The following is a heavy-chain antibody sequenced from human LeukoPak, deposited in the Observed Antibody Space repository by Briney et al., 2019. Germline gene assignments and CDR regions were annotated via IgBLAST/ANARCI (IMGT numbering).Heavy chain of an antibody. CDR3: ARMVVVAATPNWFDP. CDR2: IYTSGST. V-gene: IGHV4-61*02. CDR1: GGSISSGSYY. J-gene: IGHJ5*02. Sequence: SETLSLTCTVSGGSISSGSYYWRWIRQPAGEGLEWVGRIYTSGSTNYNPSLKSRVTISVDTSKNQFSLKLSSVTAADTAVYYCARMVVVAATPNWFDPWGQGTLVTVSS. D-gene: IGHD2-15*01.